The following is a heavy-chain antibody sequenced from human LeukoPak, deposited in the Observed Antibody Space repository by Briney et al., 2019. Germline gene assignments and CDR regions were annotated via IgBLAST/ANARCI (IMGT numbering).Heavy chain of an antibody. CDR1: GFTFSTYD. J-gene: IGHJ4*02. CDR3: AKRDSSGSYYFDY. D-gene: IGHD3-22*01. Sequence: GGTLRLSCAASGFTFSTYDMSWVRQAPGKGLEWVSTINSYGAYTYYADSVRGRFTISRDNSKNTLYLQMNSLRAEDTAVFYCAKRDSSGSYYFDYWGQGTLVTVSS. CDR2: INSYGAYT. V-gene: IGHV3-23*01.